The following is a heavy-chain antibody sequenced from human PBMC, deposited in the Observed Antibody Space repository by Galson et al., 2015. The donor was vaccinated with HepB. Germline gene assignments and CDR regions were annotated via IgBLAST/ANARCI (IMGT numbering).Heavy chain of an antibody. CDR3: AKTSYCDGGPCFSGYFDS. V-gene: IGHV3-23*01. J-gene: IGHJ4*02. CDR2: IVGSGEST. D-gene: IGHD2-21*01. Sequence: SLRLSCAAPGITFSTYVMSWVRQAPGKGLEWVSSIVGSGESTFYADSVKGSFTISRDNSRNTLYLQMNRLRADDTAIYYCAKTSYCDGGPCFSGYFDSWGQGTLVAVSS. CDR1: GITFSTYV.